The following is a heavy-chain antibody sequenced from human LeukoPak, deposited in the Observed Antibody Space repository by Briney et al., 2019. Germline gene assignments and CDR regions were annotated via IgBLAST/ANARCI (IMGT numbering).Heavy chain of an antibody. CDR3: ARMYSGTSYYFDF. CDR1: GVSISDYH. D-gene: IGHD1-26*01. Sequence: SETLSLTCSVSGVSISDYHWIWIRQPPAKGLEWMGYFSYSGSTRYNPSLKSRVTMSVDTSKNQFSLRLNSVAAADTAVYYCARMYSGTSYYFDFWGRGTLVTVSS. V-gene: IGHV4-59*01. J-gene: IGHJ4*02. CDR2: FSYSGST.